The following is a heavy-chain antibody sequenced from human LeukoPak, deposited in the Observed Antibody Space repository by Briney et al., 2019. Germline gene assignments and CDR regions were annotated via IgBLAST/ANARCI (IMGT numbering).Heavy chain of an antibody. CDR2: IWYDGSNK. CDR1: GFTFSSYG. Sequence: GRSLRLSCAASGFTFSSYGMHWVRQAPGKGLEWVAVIWYDGSNKYYADSVKGRFTISRDNSKNTLYLQMNSLRAEDTAVYYCARDLASEQLVAMGLHNWGQGTPVTVSS. J-gene: IGHJ4*02. CDR3: ARDLASEQLVAMGLHN. D-gene: IGHD6-6*01. V-gene: IGHV3-33*01.